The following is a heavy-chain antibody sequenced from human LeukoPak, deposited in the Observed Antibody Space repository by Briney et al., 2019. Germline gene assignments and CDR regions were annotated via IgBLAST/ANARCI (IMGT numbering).Heavy chain of an antibody. J-gene: IGHJ3*02. Sequence: GGSLRLSCAASGFTVSSNYLSWVCQAPGKGLEWVSVIYSGGSTYYADSVKGRFTISRDNSKNTLYLQMNSLRAEDTAVYYCARDLAKTFDIWGQGTMVTVSS. CDR3: ARDLAKTFDI. D-gene: IGHD3-16*01. CDR2: IYSGGST. CDR1: GFTVSSNY. V-gene: IGHV3-53*01.